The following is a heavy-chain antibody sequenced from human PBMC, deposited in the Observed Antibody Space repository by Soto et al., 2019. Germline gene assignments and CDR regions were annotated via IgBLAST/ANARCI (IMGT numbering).Heavy chain of an antibody. Sequence: GGSLRLSCAASGFTFSSYAMSWVRQAPGKGLEWVSAISGSGGSTYYADSVKGRFTISRDNSKNTPYLQMNSLRAEDTAVYYCAKGIAAAGIRSYFDYWGQGTLVTVSS. V-gene: IGHV3-23*01. D-gene: IGHD6-13*01. CDR3: AKGIAAAGIRSYFDY. J-gene: IGHJ4*02. CDR1: GFTFSSYA. CDR2: ISGSGGST.